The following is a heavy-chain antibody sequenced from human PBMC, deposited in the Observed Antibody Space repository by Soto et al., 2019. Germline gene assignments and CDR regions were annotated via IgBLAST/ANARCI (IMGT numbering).Heavy chain of an antibody. CDR2: ISYDGSNK. Sequence: GSLRLSCAASGFTFSSYGVHWVRQAPGKGLEWVAVISYDGSNKYYADSVKGRFTISRDNSKNTLYLQMNSLRAEDTAVHYCAKSTIRSDYYYYGMDVWGQGTTVTVSS. J-gene: IGHJ6*02. D-gene: IGHD5-12*01. V-gene: IGHV3-30*18. CDR3: AKSTIRSDYYYYGMDV. CDR1: GFTFSSYG.